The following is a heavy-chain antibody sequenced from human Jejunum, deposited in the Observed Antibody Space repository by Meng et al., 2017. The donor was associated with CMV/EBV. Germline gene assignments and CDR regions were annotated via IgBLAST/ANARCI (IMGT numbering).Heavy chain of an antibody. J-gene: IGHJ4*02. CDR2: ISTTGGVT. D-gene: IGHD3-10*01. V-gene: IGHV3-48*03. Sequence: SCVASGFIFSSHEMSWVRQAPGRGLEWVSYISTTGGVTHYAHSAMGRFTISRDNAKNSLYLQMNSLRDEDTAMYYCARNARGSGYWGQGTLVTVSS. CDR3: ARNARGSGY. CDR1: GFIFSSHE.